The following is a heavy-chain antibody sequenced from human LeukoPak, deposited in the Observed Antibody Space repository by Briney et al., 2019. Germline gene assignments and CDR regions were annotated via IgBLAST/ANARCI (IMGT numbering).Heavy chain of an antibody. CDR1: GFTFSDYY. V-gene: IGHV3-11*06. Sequence: GGSLRLSCAASGFTFSDYYMSWIRQAPGKWLGWVSYISSSSSYTDYAASVKGRFTISRDNAKNSLYLQMNSLRAEDTAVYYCARGYYYYYGVDVWGKGTTVTVSS. CDR2: ISSSSSYT. J-gene: IGHJ6*04. CDR3: ARGYYYYYGVDV.